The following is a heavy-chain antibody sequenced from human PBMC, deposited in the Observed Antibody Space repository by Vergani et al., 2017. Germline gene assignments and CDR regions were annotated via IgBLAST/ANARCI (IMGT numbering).Heavy chain of an antibody. V-gene: IGHV3-30-3*01. D-gene: IGHD4-17*01. J-gene: IGHJ3*02. Sequence: QVQLVESGGGVVQPGRSLRLSCAASGFTFSSYAMHWVRQAPGKGLEWVAVISYDGSNKYYADSVKGRFTISRDNSKNTLYLQMNSLRAEDTAVYYCARDPGAEVTTQGDAFDIWGQGTTVTVSS. CDR1: GFTFSSYA. CDR2: ISYDGSNK. CDR3: ARDPGAEVTTQGDAFDI.